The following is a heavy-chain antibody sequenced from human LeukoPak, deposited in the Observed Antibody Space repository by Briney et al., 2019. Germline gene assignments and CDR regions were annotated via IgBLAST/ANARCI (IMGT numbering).Heavy chain of an antibody. Sequence: GGSLRLSCAASGFTFSSYAMNWARQAPGKGLEWVSAISGSGGSTYYADSVKGRFTISRDNSKNTLYLEMNSLRAEDTAVYYCVKELDSSGYFDFWGQGTLVTVSS. CDR3: VKELDSSGYFDF. CDR1: GFTFSSYA. J-gene: IGHJ4*02. CDR2: ISGSGGST. V-gene: IGHV3-23*01. D-gene: IGHD3-22*01.